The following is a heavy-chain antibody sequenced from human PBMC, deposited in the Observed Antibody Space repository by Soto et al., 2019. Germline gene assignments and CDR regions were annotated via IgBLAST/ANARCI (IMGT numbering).Heavy chain of an antibody. Sequence: SETLSLTCTVSGGSISSGDYYWSWIRQPPGKGLERIGYIYYSGSTYYNPSLKSRVTISVDTSKNQFSLKLSSVTAADTAVYYCARDRADFDWSLRGYYYYGMDVWGQGTTVTVSS. CDR1: GGSISSGDYY. CDR3: ARDRADFDWSLRGYYYYGMDV. D-gene: IGHD3-9*01. V-gene: IGHV4-30-4*01. CDR2: IYYSGST. J-gene: IGHJ6*02.